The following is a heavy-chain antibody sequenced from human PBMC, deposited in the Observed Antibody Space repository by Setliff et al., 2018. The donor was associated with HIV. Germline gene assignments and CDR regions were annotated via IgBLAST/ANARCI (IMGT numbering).Heavy chain of an antibody. CDR1: GYTFTSYD. D-gene: IGHD3-22*01. V-gene: IGHV1-8*02. Sequence: ASVKVSFKASGYTFTSYDISWVRQATGQGLEWMGWMNPDSGNTGYAQKFQDRVTMTRDTSISTAYMVLSSLKSEDTAVYYCARSPYYYDISARVGFLYYYGMDVWGQGTTVTVSS. J-gene: IGHJ6*02. CDR3: ARSPYYYDISARVGFLYYYGMDV. CDR2: MNPDSGNT.